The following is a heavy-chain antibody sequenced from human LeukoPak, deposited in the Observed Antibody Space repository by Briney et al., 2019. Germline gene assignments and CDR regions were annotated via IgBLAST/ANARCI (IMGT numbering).Heavy chain of an antibody. J-gene: IGHJ4*02. CDR2: IYYSGNT. D-gene: IGHD3-22*01. CDR3: ASYSSLFDY. V-gene: IGHV4-30-4*08. Sequence: SQTLSLTCTVSGGSISSGDYYWHWVRQPPGTGLEWIGYIYYSGNTCYNPSLKSRVTISVDTSKNQFSLKLSSVTAADTAVYYCASYSSLFDYWGQGTLVTVSS. CDR1: GGSISSGDYY.